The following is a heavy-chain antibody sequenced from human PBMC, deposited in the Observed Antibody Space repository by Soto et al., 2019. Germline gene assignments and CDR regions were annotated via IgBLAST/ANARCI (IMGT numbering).Heavy chain of an antibody. CDR2: IVADGTGL. CDR3: ARDDDLPDNGLDH. D-gene: IGHD1-1*01. Sequence: QVQLVESGGGVVQPGRSLRLSCAASGFRFSNYGMHWVRQAPGKGLEWLAVIVADGTGLHYADSVRGRFTISIDNSKNTLYLKLNSLGADDTAIYFCARDDDLPDNGLDHCGQGTLVTVSS. CDR1: GFRFSNYG. V-gene: IGHV3-33*01. J-gene: IGHJ4*02.